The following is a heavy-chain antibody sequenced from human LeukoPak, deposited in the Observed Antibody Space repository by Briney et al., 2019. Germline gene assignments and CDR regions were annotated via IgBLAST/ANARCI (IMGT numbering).Heavy chain of an antibody. CDR3: AREVIVVVTDRDAFDI. J-gene: IGHJ3*02. Sequence: GSSVKVSCKASGGTFSSYAISWVRQAPGQGLEWMGRIIPILGIANYAQKFQGRVTITADKSTSTAYMELSSLRSEDTAVYYCAREVIVVVTDRDAFDIWGQGTMVTVSS. CDR1: GGTFSSYA. V-gene: IGHV1-69*04. D-gene: IGHD3-22*01. CDR2: IIPILGIA.